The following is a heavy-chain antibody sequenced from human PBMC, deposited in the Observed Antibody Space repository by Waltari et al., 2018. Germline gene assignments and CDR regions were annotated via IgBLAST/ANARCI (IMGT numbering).Heavy chain of an antibody. Sequence: QVQLVQSGAEVKKPGASVTVSCKASGYTFTGYYMTWVRQAPGQGLEWMGRINPNSGGTNYAQKFQGRVTMTRDTSISTAYMELSRLRSDDTAVYYCARDISGGSELPFDYWGQGTLVTVSS. CDR3: ARDISGGSELPFDY. J-gene: IGHJ4*02. CDR1: GYTFTGYY. CDR2: INPNSGGT. V-gene: IGHV1-2*06. D-gene: IGHD2-15*01.